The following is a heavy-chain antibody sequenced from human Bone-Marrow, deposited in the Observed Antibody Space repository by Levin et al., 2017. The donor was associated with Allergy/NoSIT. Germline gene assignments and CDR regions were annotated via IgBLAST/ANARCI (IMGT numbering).Heavy chain of an antibody. D-gene: IGHD3-16*01. J-gene: IGHJ3*01. CDR1: GGSINTGGYY. CDR2: IFFSGST. CDR3: AREVLTSLGGPIHSFDV. V-gene: IGHV4-31*03. Sequence: LRLSCTVSGGSINTGGYYWTWIRQHPGRGLEWIGYIFFSGSTSYNPSLRSRLSISLDTSRNQFSLNLRSVTAADTAVYYCAREVLTSLGGPIHSFDVWGQGTTVTVSS.